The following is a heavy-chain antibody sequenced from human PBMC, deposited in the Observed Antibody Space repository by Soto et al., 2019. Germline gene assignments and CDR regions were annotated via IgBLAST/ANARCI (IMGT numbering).Heavy chain of an antibody. CDR3: ARTRSGSYL. D-gene: IGHD3-10*01. J-gene: IGHJ5*02. CDR2: MNPSSGNT. CDR1: GYTFTSFD. Sequence: QVQLVQSGAEVKKPGASVKVACRASGYTFTSFDINWVRQATGQGLEWMGRMNPSSGNTDYAQKFQGRVTMTRDTPISTAYMELSSLRSEDTAAYYCARTRSGSYLWGQGTLVTVSS. V-gene: IGHV1-8*01.